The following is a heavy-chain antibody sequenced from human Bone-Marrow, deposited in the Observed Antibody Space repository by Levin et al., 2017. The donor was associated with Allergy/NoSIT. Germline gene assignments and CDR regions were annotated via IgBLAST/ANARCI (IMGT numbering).Heavy chain of an antibody. V-gene: IGHV3-30-3*01. Sequence: GGSLRLSCTASGFIFSNYAMHWVRQAPGKGLEWVAVMSYDGSNKDYADSVKGRFTISRDNSKNTLYLQMSSLTTEDTAGYYCAREGNGNGGYVETPFDYWGQGTLVSVSS. CDR3: AREGNGNGGYVETPFDY. CDR2: MSYDGSNK. D-gene: IGHD7-27*01. CDR1: GFIFSNYA. J-gene: IGHJ4*02.